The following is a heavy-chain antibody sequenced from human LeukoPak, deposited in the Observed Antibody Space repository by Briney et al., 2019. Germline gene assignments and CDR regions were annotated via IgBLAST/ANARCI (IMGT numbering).Heavy chain of an antibody. J-gene: IGHJ4*02. Sequence: GGSLRLSCAASGFTFSSYGMHWVRQAPGKGLEWVAFIRFDGSNKYYADSVKGRFTISRDNSKNTLYLQMNSLRAEDTAVYYCAKAKIVLVDFDYWGQGTLVTVSS. CDR1: GFTFSSYG. CDR2: IRFDGSNK. V-gene: IGHV3-30*02. D-gene: IGHD3-16*02. CDR3: AKAKIVLVDFDY.